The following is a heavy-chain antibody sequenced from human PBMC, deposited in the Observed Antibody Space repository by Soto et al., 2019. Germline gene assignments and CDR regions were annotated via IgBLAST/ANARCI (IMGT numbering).Heavy chain of an antibody. CDR1: GFTFRSYA. Sequence: GGSLRLSCAASGFTFRSYAMSWVRQSPGKGLEWVSSISGSGGSTHYADSVKGRFVISRGNSKNTVDLQVNSLRAEDTAVYHCAKLYDSSGGFDYWGQGTLVTVSS. J-gene: IGHJ4*02. CDR2: ISGSGGST. V-gene: IGHV3-23*01. D-gene: IGHD3-22*01. CDR3: AKLYDSSGGFDY.